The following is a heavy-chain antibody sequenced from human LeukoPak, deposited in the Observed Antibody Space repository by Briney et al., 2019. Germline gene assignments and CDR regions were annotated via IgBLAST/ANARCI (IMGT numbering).Heavy chain of an antibody. D-gene: IGHD1-1*01. CDR3: AKDPGHTYNQFEY. V-gene: IGHV3-23*01. CDR1: KFTFSNYA. CDR2: ISGSGGST. J-gene: IGHJ4*02. Sequence: GGSLRLSCAASKFTFSNYAMSWVRQAPGKGLEWVSVISGSGGSTYYADFVKGRFTISRDNSRNTLFLQMSSLRVEDTAVYYCAKDPGHTYNQFEYWGQGTLVTVSS.